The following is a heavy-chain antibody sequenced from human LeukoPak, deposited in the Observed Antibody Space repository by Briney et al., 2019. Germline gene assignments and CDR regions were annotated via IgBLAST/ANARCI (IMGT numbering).Heavy chain of an antibody. D-gene: IGHD6-19*01. CDR3: AKHGYSSGWYRAWDY. CDR1: GFTFSSYA. J-gene: IGHJ4*02. Sequence: GGSLILSCAASGFTFSSYAMSWVRQAPGKGLEWVSAISGSGGSTYYADSVKGRFTISRDNSKNTLYLQMNSLRAEDTAVYYCAKHGYSSGWYRAWDYWGQGTLVTVSS. CDR2: ISGSGGST. V-gene: IGHV3-23*01.